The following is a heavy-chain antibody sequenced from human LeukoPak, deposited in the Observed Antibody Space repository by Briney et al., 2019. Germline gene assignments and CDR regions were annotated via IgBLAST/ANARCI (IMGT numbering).Heavy chain of an antibody. V-gene: IGHV3-21*01. D-gene: IGHD3-10*01. CDR1: GFTFSGYS. CDR3: ARDPLLWSRGDYYYGMDV. Sequence: GGSLRLSCAASGFTFSGYSMNWVRQAPGKGLEWVSSISSSSSYIYYADSVKGRFTISGDNAKNSLYLQMNSLRAEDTAVYYCARDPLLWSRGDYYYGMDVWGKGTTVTVSS. J-gene: IGHJ6*04. CDR2: ISSSSSYI.